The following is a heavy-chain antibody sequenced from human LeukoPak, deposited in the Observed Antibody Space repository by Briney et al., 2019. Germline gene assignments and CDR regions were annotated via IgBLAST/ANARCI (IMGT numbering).Heavy chain of an antibody. CDR1: AGSISSIY. D-gene: IGHD3-3*01. Sequence: SQTLSLTCTVAAGSISSIYWSWVRQPARDWREWDGYIYYSGSTNYNPSLKSRVTISVDTSKNQFSLKVSSVTAADTVVYYFARAPDLSYDFWSGYHDWGQGTLVTVSS. J-gene: IGHJ4*02. CDR3: ARAPDLSYDFWSGYHD. CDR2: IYYSGST. V-gene: IGHV4-59*01.